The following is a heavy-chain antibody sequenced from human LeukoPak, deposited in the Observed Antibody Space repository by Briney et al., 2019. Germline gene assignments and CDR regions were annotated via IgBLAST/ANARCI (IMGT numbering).Heavy chain of an antibody. Sequence: GGSLRLSCAASGFTFSNAWMSWVRQAPGKGLEWVGRIKSKTDGGTTDYAAPVKGRFTISRDDSKNTLYLQMNSLKTEDTAVYYCTTVKGIAAAGLPVRAYYYYYMDVWGKGTTVTVSS. CDR2: IKSKTDGGTT. CDR1: GFTFSNAW. J-gene: IGHJ6*03. V-gene: IGHV3-15*01. CDR3: TTVKGIAAAGLPVRAYYYYYMDV. D-gene: IGHD6-13*01.